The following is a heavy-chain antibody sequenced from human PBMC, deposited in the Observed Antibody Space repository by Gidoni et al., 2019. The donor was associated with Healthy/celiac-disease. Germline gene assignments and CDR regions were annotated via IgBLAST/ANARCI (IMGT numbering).Heavy chain of an antibody. CDR2: IYPGDSDT. CDR3: ARRSIVVVPAATGLYYYYGMDV. D-gene: IGHD2-2*01. V-gene: IGHV5-51*01. J-gene: IGHJ6*02. Sequence: WMGIIYPGDSDTRYSPSFQGQVTISADKSISTAYLQWSSLKASDTAMYYCARRSIVVVPAATGLYYYYGMDVWGQGTTVTVSS.